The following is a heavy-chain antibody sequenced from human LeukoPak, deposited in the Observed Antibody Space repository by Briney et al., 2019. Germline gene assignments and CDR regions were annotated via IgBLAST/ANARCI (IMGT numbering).Heavy chain of an antibody. D-gene: IGHD1-1*01. CDR1: GGSLSGFY. V-gene: IGHV4-34*01. CDR3: ARASSFDKTTRWNPAYFGP. Sequence: PSETLPLTCAVHGGSLSGFYWSWIRQPPGKGLEWIGEINHSGTTNYNPPLKSRVTISVDTSKNQVSLDLASVTAADTAVYYCARASSFDKTTRWNPAYFGPWGPGSLVTVAS. CDR2: INHSGTT. J-gene: IGHJ5*02.